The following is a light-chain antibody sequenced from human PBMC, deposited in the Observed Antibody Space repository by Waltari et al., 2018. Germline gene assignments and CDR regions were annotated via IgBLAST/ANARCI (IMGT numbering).Light chain of an antibody. CDR2: RNI. CDR1: SSNIGSNF. J-gene: IGLJ2*01. CDR3: AAWDDALTGVV. V-gene: IGLV1-47*01. Sequence: QSVLTQPPSASGAPGQRVTISCSGASSNIGSNFVYWYQQLPGMAPKLLIYRNIQRPYGVPDRFSGSKSGTSASLVISGLRSEDEADDYCAAWDDALTGVVFGGGTKLTVL.